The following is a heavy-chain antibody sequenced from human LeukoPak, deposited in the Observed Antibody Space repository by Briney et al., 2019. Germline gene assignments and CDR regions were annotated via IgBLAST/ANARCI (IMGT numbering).Heavy chain of an antibody. CDR3: ARARDPTDYGDSPDGMDV. V-gene: IGHV4-31*03. J-gene: IGHJ6*02. CDR2: IYYSGST. CDR1: GGSISSGGYY. Sequence: PSETLSLTCTVSGGSISSGGYYWSWIRQHPGKGLEWIGYIYYSGSTYYNPSLKSRVTISVDTSKNQFSLKLSSVTAADTAVYYCARARDPTDYGDSPDGMDVWGQGTTVTVSS. D-gene: IGHD4-17*01.